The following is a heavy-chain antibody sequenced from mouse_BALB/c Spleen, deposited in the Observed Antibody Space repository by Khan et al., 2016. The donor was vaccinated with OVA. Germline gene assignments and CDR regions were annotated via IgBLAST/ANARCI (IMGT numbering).Heavy chain of an antibody. Sequence: MQLQESGPGLVQPSQSLSITCTVSGFSFSSYGVHWVRQSPGKGLEWLGVIWSGGSTDFSAAFISRLSISKDNSKSQVFFMMNSRQTNDSAIYYCARGGLPFTYWGRVTLVTVSS. V-gene: IGHV2-2*02. D-gene: IGHD2-13*01. CDR3: ARGGLPFTY. CDR2: IWSGGST. J-gene: IGHJ3*01. CDR1: GFSFSSYG.